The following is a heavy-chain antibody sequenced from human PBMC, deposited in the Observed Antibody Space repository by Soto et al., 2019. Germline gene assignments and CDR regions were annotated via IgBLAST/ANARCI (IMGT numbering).Heavy chain of an antibody. CDR3: TRGLLGGAPSYTFHGMDV. Sequence: EVQLVESGGGLVQPGGSLRLSCAASGFTFSDHYMDWVRQAPGKGLEWVARSRNRVNSHTTEYAASVKGRFTTSRDESKRPLYLQMNSLKIEDTAVYYCTRGLLGGAPSYTFHGMDVWGQGTTVTVSS. CDR1: GFTFSDHY. D-gene: IGHD1-26*01. J-gene: IGHJ6*01. CDR2: SRNRVNSHTT. V-gene: IGHV3-72*01.